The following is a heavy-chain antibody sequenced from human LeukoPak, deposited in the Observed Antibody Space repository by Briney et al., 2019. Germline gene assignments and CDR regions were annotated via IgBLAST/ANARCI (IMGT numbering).Heavy chain of an antibody. Sequence: SVKVSCKASGGTFSSYAISWVRQAPGQGLEWMGRIIPIFGTANYAQKSQGRVTITTDESTSTAYMELSSLRSEDTAVYYCARDWYYDSSGYLDAFDIWGQGTMVTVSS. V-gene: IGHV1-69*05. J-gene: IGHJ3*02. CDR2: IIPIFGTA. CDR1: GGTFSSYA. CDR3: ARDWYYDSSGYLDAFDI. D-gene: IGHD3-22*01.